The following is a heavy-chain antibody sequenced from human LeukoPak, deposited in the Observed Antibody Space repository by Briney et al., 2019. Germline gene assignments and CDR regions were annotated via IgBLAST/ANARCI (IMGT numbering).Heavy chain of an antibody. V-gene: IGHV1-24*01. CDR1: GYTLTELS. J-gene: IGHJ4*02. CDR3: ASPYYDGSGYYPSFFYFDY. CDR2: FDPEDGET. Sequence: ASVKVSCKVSGYTLTELSMHWVRQAPGKGLEWMGGFDPEDGETIYAQKFQGRVTMTEDTSTDTAYMELSSLRSEDTAVYYCASPYYDGSGYYPSFFYFDYWGQGTLVTASS. D-gene: IGHD3-22*01.